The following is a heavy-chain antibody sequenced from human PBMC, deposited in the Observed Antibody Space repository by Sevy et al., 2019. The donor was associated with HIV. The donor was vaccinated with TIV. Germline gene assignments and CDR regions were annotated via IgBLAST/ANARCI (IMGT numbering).Heavy chain of an antibody. CDR1: GFTFSDYY. V-gene: IGHV3-11*06. CDR2: ISSSSSYT. CDR3: ARDPYYDFWSGYHEGSGMDV. Sequence: GGSLRLSCAASGFTFSDYYMSWIRQAPGKGLEWVSYISSSSSYTNYADSVKGRFTISRDNAKNSLYLQMNSLRAEDTAVYYCARDPYYDFWSGYHEGSGMDVWGQGTTVTVSS. D-gene: IGHD3-3*01. J-gene: IGHJ6*02.